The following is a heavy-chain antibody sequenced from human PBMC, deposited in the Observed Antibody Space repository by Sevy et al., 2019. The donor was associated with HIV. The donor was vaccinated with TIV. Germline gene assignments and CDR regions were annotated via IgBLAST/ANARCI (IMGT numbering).Heavy chain of an antibody. V-gene: IGHV3-53*01. D-gene: IGHD6-19*01. CDR1: GFTVSSNY. J-gene: IGHJ4*02. CDR2: IYSGGST. CDR3: ARFSSGWYGGHFDY. Sequence: GGSLRLSCAASGFTVSSNYMSWVRQAPGKGLEWVSVIYSGGSTYYADSVKGRFTISRDYSKNTLYLQMNRLRAEDTAVYYCARFSSGWYGGHFDYWGQGTLVTVSS.